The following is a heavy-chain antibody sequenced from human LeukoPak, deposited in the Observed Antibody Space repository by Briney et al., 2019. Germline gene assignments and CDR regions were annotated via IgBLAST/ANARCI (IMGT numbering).Heavy chain of an antibody. D-gene: IGHD3-10*01. CDR3: ARAMFLCFGELSTFDY. Sequence: GGALRLSRAASRFTFSSYSMNWVRQAPGKGREGVSSISSSSSDIYYAPSVKGRFTISRDNANNSLYLQMNSLRAEDTAVYYCARAMFLCFGELSTFDYWGQGTLVTVSS. V-gene: IGHV3-21*01. CDR2: ISSSSSDI. J-gene: IGHJ4*02. CDR1: RFTFSSYS.